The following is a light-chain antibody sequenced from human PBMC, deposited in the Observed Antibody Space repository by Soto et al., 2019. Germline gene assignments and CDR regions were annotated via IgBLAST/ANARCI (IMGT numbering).Light chain of an antibody. CDR2: AAS. V-gene: IGKV1-12*01. Sequence: DIQMTQSPSSVSASVGDRVTITCRASQDISSWLAWYQQKPGKAPKLLISAASSLRSRVPSRFSGSGSGTDFTLTIISLQPDDFATYYCQQANSFPLTFGGGTKVEIK. CDR3: QQANSFPLT. J-gene: IGKJ4*01. CDR1: QDISSW.